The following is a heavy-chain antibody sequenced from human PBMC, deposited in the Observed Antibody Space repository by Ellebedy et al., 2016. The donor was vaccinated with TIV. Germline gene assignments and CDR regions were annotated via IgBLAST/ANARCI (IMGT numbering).Heavy chain of an antibody. CDR2: ITESGGNT. CDR3: AGGKAAAGTSLDF. CDR1: GLTFSSHA. Sequence: GESLKISCAASGLTFSSHAMSWVRQAPGKGLEWVSSITESGGNTYYAGSVKGRFTISRDISKNTVYLQMNSLRAEDTAVYYCAGGKAAAGTSLDFWGQGTLVTVSS. J-gene: IGHJ4*02. V-gene: IGHV3-23*01. D-gene: IGHD6-13*01.